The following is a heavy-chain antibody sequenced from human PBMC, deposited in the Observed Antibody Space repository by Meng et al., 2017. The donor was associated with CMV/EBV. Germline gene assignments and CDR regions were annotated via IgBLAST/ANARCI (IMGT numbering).Heavy chain of an antibody. CDR3: ARVRVPAATYYYYGMDV. CDR1: GGSISSYY. CDR2: IYYSGST. D-gene: IGHD2-2*01. J-gene: IGHJ6*02. Sequence: GSLRLSCTVSGGSISSYYRSWIRQPPGKGLEWIGYIYYSGSTNYNPSLKSRVTISVDTSKNQFSLKLSSVTAADTAVYYCARVRVPAATYYYYGMDVWGQGTTVTVSS. V-gene: IGHV4-59*01.